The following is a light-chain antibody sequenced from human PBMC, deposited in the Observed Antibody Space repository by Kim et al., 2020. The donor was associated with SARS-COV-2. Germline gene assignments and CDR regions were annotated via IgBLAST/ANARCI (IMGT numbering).Light chain of an antibody. CDR1: QSVSIN. CDR3: QQYNNWPYT. J-gene: IGKJ2*01. CDR2: GAS. V-gene: IGKV3-15*01. Sequence: EVVMTQSPATLSVFPGERATLSCRASQSVSINLAWYQQKPGQAPRLLINGASTRATGTPVRLSGSGSGTEFTLTISSLQSEDFAVYYCQQYNNWPYTFGQGTKLEI.